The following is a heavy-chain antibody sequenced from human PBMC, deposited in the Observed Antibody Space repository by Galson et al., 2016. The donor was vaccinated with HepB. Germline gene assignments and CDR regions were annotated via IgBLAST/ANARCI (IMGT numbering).Heavy chain of an antibody. Sequence: SVKVSCKASGYSFNSYGLNWVRQAPGQGLEWMGWINTNTGNPTYAQGFTGRFVFSLDSSVSTAYLQISSLKAEDTAAYYCARVWRGGVIDTFYYYYYGMDGWGQGTTVTVSS. CDR2: INTNTGNP. J-gene: IGHJ6*02. D-gene: IGHD3-16*02. V-gene: IGHV7-4-1*02. CDR1: GYSFNSYG. CDR3: ARVWRGGVIDTFYYYYYGMDG.